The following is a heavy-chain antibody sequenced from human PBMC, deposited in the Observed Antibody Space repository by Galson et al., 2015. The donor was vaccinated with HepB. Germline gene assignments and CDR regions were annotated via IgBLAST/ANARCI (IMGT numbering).Heavy chain of an antibody. CDR2: IIPIFGTA. Sequence: SVKVSCKASGGTFSSYAISWVRQAPGQGLEWMGGIIPIFGTANYAQKFQGRVTITADESTSTAYMELSSLRSEDTAVYYCARADIVVVPAAMPGSYWYFDPWGRGTLDTVSS. D-gene: IGHD2-2*01. J-gene: IGHJ2*01. CDR3: ARADIVVVPAAMPGSYWYFDP. CDR1: GGTFSSYA. V-gene: IGHV1-69*13.